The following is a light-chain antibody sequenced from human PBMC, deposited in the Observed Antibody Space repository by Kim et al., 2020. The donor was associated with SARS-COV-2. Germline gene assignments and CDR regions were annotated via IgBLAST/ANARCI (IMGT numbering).Light chain of an antibody. V-gene: IGLV2-11*03. CDR2: DGS. CDR3: CSYAGSYSWV. J-gene: IGLJ7*01. Sequence: GQSVTISCTGASRYVGGYNYVSWYQQHPGKAPKLLIYDGSAWPSGVPDRFSGSKSGNTASLTISGLQADDEADYYCCSYAGSYSWVFGGGTQLTVL. CDR1: SRYVGGYNY.